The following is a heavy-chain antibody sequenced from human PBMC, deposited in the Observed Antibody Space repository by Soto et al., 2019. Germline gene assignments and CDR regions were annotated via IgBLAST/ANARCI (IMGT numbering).Heavy chain of an antibody. D-gene: IGHD5-12*01. CDR1: GGSISSGGYY. Sequence: SETLSLTCSVSGGSISSGGYYWSWIRQHPGKGLEWIGYIYYSGSTYYNPSLKSRVTISVDTSKNQFSLKLSSVTAADTAVYYCAIGWGDGYHSVYFDYWGQGTLVTVSS. CDR2: IYYSGST. CDR3: AIGWGDGYHSVYFDY. J-gene: IGHJ4*02. V-gene: IGHV4-31*03.